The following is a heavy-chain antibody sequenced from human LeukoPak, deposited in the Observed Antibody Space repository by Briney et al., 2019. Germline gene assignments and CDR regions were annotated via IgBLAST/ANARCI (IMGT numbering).Heavy chain of an antibody. V-gene: IGHV1-18*01. D-gene: IGHD2-2*01. CDR2: ISGSTGST. J-gene: IGHJ5*02. Sequence: ASVKVSCKASGYTFSTYGITWVREAPGQGPEWLGWISGSTGSTHYTQAVQGRVTMTTDTSTATAYMELRSLRSDDTAIYYCARVGRDCSDINCYWADWFVPLGQGTLVIVSS. CDR1: GYTFSTYG. CDR3: ARVGRDCSDINCYWADWFVP.